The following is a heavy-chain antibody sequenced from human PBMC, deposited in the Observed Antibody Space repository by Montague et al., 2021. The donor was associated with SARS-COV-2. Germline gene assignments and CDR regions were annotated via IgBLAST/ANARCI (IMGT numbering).Heavy chain of an antibody. V-gene: IGHV6-1*01. CDR3: ARAYCSSTSCYPIDY. CDR1: GDSVSSTSAA. D-gene: IGHD2-2*01. Sequence: CAISGDSVSSTSAAWNWIRQSPSRGLEGLGRTYLTSKWSSDNALSVKSRLIISPDTSKNQFSLRLMSVTPDDTAVYYCARAYCSSTSCYPIDYWSQGTLVTVSS. J-gene: IGHJ4*02. CDR2: TYLTSKWSS.